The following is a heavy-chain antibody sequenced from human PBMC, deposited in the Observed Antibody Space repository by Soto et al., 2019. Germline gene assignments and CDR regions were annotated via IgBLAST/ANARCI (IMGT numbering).Heavy chain of an antibody. CDR1: GFTFSSYA. CDR2: ISGSGGST. V-gene: IGHV3-23*01. CDR3: AKDFASIASAVGWFDP. D-gene: IGHD6-13*01. J-gene: IGHJ5*02. Sequence: PGGSLRLSCAASGFTFSSYAMSWVRQAPGKGLEWVSSISGSGGSTYYADSVKGRFTISRDNSKDTLYLQMNSLRAEDTAVYYCAKDFASIASAVGWFDPWGQGTLVTVSS.